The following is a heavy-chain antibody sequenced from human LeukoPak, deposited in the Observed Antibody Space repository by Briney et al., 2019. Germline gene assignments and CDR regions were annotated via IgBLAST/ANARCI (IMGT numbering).Heavy chain of an antibody. CDR3: ARLVRFTMVRGAHFVY. CDR2: IYYSGST. J-gene: IGHJ4*02. CDR1: GGSISSSSYF. D-gene: IGHD3-10*01. Sequence: SETLSLTCTVSGGSISSSSYFWGWIRQPPGKGLEWIGSIYYSGSTYYNPSLKNRVTISVDTSKNQFSLKLSTVTAADTAVYYCARLVRFTMVRGAHFVYWGQGTLVTASS. V-gene: IGHV4-39*01.